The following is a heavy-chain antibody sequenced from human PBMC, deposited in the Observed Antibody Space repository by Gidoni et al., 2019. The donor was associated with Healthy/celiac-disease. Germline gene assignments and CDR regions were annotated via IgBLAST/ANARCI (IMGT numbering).Heavy chain of an antibody. Sequence: EVQLVESGGGLVKPGGSLRLSCAASGFTFSSYSMNWVRQAPGKGLEWVSSISSSSSYIYYADSVKGRFTISRDNAKNSLYLQMNSLRAEDTAVYYCARVGDYYDSSGYYYFRTYFDYWGQGTLVTVSS. J-gene: IGHJ4*02. CDR2: ISSSSSYI. CDR3: ARVGDYYDSSGYYYFRTYFDY. CDR1: GFTFSSYS. D-gene: IGHD3-22*01. V-gene: IGHV3-21*01.